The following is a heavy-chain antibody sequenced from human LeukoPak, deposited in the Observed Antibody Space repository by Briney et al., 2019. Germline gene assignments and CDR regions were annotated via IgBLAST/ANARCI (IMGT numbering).Heavy chain of an antibody. CDR3: ARDLGYSYGYWNY. Sequence: PGGSLRLSCAASGFTFSSYWMSWVRQAPGKGLEWVANIKQDGSEKYYVDSVKGRFTISRDNAKSSLYLQMNSLRAEDTAVYYCARDLGYSYGYWNYWGQGTLVTVSS. CDR1: GFTFSSYW. D-gene: IGHD5-18*01. V-gene: IGHV3-7*01. CDR2: IKQDGSEK. J-gene: IGHJ4*02.